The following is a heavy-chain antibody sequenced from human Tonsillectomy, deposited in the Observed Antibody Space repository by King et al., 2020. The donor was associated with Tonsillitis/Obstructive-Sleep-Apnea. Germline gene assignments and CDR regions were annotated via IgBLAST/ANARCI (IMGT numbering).Heavy chain of an antibody. V-gene: IGHV4-59*08. CDR3: ARQDYDFWSGYWAHNWIDP. J-gene: IGHJ5*02. CDR2: IYYSGST. D-gene: IGHD3-3*01. Sequence: VQLQESGPGLVKPSETLSLTCTVSGGSISSYYWSWIRQPPGKGLEWIGYIYYSGSTNYNPSLKSRVTISVDTSKNQFSLKLSSVTAADTAVYYCARQDYDFWSGYWAHNWIDPWGQGTLVTVSS. CDR1: GGSISSYY.